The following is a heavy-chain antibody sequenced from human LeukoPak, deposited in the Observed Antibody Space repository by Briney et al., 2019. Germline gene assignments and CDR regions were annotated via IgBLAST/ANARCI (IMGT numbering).Heavy chain of an antibody. CDR2: ISAYNGNT. D-gene: IGHD5-18*01. CDR3: ARDLKGYDWFDP. Sequence: ASVKVSCKASGYTFTSYGISWVRQAPGQGLEWMGWISAYNGNTNYAQKLQGRVTMATDTSTSTAYMELRSLRSDDTAVYYCARDLKGYDWFDPWGQGTLVTVSS. J-gene: IGHJ5*02. CDR1: GYTFTSYG. V-gene: IGHV1-18*01.